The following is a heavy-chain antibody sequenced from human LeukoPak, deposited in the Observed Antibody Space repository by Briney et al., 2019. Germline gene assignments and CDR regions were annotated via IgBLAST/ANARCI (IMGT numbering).Heavy chain of an antibody. CDR1: GFTVSSNS. J-gene: IGHJ4*02. D-gene: IGHD4-23*01. CDR3: TKDLRYYYADNHSEMDEHDY. CDR2: IYSDNT. Sequence: PGGSLRLSCTVSGFTVSSNSMSWVRQAPGKGLEWVSFIYSDNTHYSDSVKGRFTISRDNSRNTLSLQMSSLRVEDTALYYCTKDLRYYYADNHSEMDEHDYWGQGTLVTVSS. V-gene: IGHV3-66*03.